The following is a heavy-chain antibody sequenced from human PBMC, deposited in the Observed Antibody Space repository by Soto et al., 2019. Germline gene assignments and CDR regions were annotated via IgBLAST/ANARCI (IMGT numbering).Heavy chain of an antibody. V-gene: IGHV4-31*03. D-gene: IGHD3-22*01. Sequence: SETLSLTCTVSGGSISSGGYYWSWIRQHPGKGLEWIGYIYYSGSTYYNPSLKSRVTISVDTSKNQFSLKLSSVTAADTAVYYCARGDYDTSYDYWGQGTLVTVSS. CDR3: ARGDYDTSYDY. CDR2: IYYSGST. J-gene: IGHJ4*02. CDR1: GGSISSGGYY.